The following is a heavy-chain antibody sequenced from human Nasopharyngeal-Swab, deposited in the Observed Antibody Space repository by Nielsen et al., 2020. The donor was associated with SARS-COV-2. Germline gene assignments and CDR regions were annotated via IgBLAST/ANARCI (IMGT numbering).Heavy chain of an antibody. Sequence: GESLKISCAASGFTFNTYAISWVRQAPGKGLEWVSVISSSDYSTKYADSVKGRFTISRDNSKNTVNLQMNSLRAEDTAIYYCAKDRDSGDDSDDYYHYYGMDVWGQGTTVTVSS. CDR3: AKDRDSGDDSDDYYHYYGMDV. D-gene: IGHD5-12*01. CDR2: ISSSDYST. CDR1: GFTFNTYA. V-gene: IGHV3-23*01. J-gene: IGHJ6*02.